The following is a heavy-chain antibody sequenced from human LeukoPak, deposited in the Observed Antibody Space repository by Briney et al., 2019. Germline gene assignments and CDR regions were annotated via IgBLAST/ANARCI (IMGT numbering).Heavy chain of an antibody. CDR3: ASNCGGDCYLSYAFEL. CDR1: GYTFTSYY. Sequence: ASVKVSCKATGYTFTSYYVHWVRQAPGQGLEWMGIINPSGGSTTYAQKFQGRVTMTRDTSTSTVYMGLTSLRSEDTAVYYCASNCGGDCYLSYAFELWGQGTTVTVSS. J-gene: IGHJ3*01. V-gene: IGHV1-46*01. CDR2: INPSGGST. D-gene: IGHD2-21*02.